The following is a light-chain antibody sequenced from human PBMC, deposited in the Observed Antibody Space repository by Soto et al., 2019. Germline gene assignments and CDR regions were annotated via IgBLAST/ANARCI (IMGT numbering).Light chain of an antibody. CDR1: QSVSSN. V-gene: IGKV3-15*01. CDR3: QQYNNWPYT. Sequence: EIVMTQSPATLSVSPGERATLSCRASQSVSSNLAWYQQKPGQAPRLLIYGASTRATGIPARFSGSGSGTVFALTISSLQSEDFAVYSCQQYNNWPYTFGQGTK. CDR2: GAS. J-gene: IGKJ2*01.